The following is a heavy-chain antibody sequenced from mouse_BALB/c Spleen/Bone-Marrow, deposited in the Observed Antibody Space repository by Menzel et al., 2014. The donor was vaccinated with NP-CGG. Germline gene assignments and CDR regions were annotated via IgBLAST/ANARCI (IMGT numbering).Heavy chain of an antibody. CDR3: ARVGDSDYAMDY. V-gene: IGHV2-9*02. D-gene: IGHD2-13*01. J-gene: IGHJ4*01. CDR1: GFSLTHYG. Sequence: QVQLKDSGPGLVAPSQSLSITCTVSGFSLTHYGVHWVRQPPGKGLEWLGVIWAGGSTNYISAFMSRLSISKDNSKSQVFLKIHSLQTDDTAMYLCARVGDSDYAMDYWGKEPQSPSPQ. CDR2: IWAGGST.